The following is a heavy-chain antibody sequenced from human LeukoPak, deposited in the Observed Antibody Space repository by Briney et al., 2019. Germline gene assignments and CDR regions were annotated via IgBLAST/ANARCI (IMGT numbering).Heavy chain of an antibody. CDR3: AEGDYMDV. J-gene: IGHJ6*03. CDR2: INQDGSAK. V-gene: IGHV3-7*01. Sequence: PGGSLRLSSAASGFTFSSSWMSWVRQAPGKGLEWVANINQDGSAKQYADSVKGRFTISRDNAKNSLYVQMNSLRGEDAAVYYCAEGDYMDVWGKGTTVTVSS. CDR1: GFTFSSSW.